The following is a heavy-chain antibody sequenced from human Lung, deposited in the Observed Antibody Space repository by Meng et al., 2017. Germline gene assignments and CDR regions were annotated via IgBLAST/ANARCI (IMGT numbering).Heavy chain of an antibody. CDR3: ARGRGNQPLFDF. J-gene: IGHJ4*02. CDR2: LIPVLNKA. V-gene: IGHV1-69*10. Sequence: QVQLVQSGAEVKNPGSSVKVACKTSGGSFSTHTFSWVRQAAGQGLEWMGGLIPVLNKAKSAPRFQDRVTFTADETTTTAYMELSSLTFEDTAVYFCARGRGNQPLFDFWGQGTLVTVSS. D-gene: IGHD2/OR15-2a*01. CDR1: GGSFSTHT.